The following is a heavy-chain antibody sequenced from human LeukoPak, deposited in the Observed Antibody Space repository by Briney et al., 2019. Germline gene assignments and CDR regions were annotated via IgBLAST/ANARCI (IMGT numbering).Heavy chain of an antibody. CDR1: FSTYA. J-gene: IGHJ3*02. Sequence: GGSLRLSCVGTFSTYAMHWVRQAPGKGLEWVSAISGSGGSSYYADSVKGRFTISRDNSKNTLFLQMHSLGAEDTAIYYCAKDQERMYLHAFDIRGRGTMVTVSS. CDR3: AKDQERMYLHAFDI. D-gene: IGHD1-1*01. V-gene: IGHV3-23*01. CDR2: ISGSGGSS.